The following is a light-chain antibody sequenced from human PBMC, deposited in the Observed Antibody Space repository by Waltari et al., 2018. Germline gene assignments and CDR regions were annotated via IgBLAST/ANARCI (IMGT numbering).Light chain of an antibody. Sequence: DIQMTQSPSSLSASVGDRVTITCRASQSIGNYLSWYQQRPGKAPHLLIYAASSLRSGVPSRFSGSGSGTDFTLTINSLQPEDFATYYCLQTYSSLRTFGGGTKVEIK. CDR1: QSIGNY. CDR2: AAS. J-gene: IGKJ4*01. CDR3: LQTYSSLRT. V-gene: IGKV1-39*01.